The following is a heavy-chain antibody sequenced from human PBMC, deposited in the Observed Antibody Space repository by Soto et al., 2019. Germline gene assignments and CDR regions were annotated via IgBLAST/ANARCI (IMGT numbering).Heavy chain of an antibody. V-gene: IGHV1-69*13. Sequence: GASVKVSCKASGGTFSSYAISWVRQAPGQGLEWMGGIIPIFGTANYAQKLQGRVTITADESTSTAYMELSSLRSEDTAVYYCARSYYYDSSGYSLFDYFDYWGQGTLVTVSS. CDR2: IIPIFGTA. CDR3: ARSYYYDSSGYSLFDYFDY. CDR1: GGTFSSYA. D-gene: IGHD3-22*01. J-gene: IGHJ4*02.